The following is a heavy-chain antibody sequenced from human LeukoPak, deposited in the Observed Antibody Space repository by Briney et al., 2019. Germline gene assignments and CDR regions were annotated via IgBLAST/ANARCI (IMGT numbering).Heavy chain of an antibody. CDR3: ARIGGGSYFIDY. CDR1: GFTFSNYG. CDR2: IYSGGST. Sequence: GRSLRLSCAASGFTFSNYGMNWVRQAPGKGLEWVSVIYSGGSTYYADSVKGRFTISRDNSKNTLYLQMNSLRAEDTAVYYCARIGGGSYFIDYWGQGTLVTVSS. V-gene: IGHV3-53*01. J-gene: IGHJ4*02. D-gene: IGHD1-26*01.